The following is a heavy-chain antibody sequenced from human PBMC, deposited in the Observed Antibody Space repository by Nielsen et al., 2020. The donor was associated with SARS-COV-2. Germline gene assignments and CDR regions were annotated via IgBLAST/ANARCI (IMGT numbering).Heavy chain of an antibody. CDR1: GYTFTSYD. Sequence: ASVKVSCKASGYTFTSYDISWVRQATGQGLEWMGWMNPSSGNTGYAQKFQGRVTMTRNTSISTAYMELSSLRSEDTAVYYCARGIVGATPIWYFDLWGRGTLVTVSS. D-gene: IGHD1-26*01. CDR2: MNPSSGNT. CDR3: ARGIVGATPIWYFDL. V-gene: IGHV1-8*01. J-gene: IGHJ2*01.